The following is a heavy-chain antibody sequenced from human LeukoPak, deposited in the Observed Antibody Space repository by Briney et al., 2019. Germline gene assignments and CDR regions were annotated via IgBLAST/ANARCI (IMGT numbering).Heavy chain of an antibody. D-gene: IGHD5-18*01. Sequence: KPSETLSLTCTVSGGSISSYYWSWIRQPPGKGLEWIGYIYYSGSTNYNPSLKSRVTISVDTSKNQFSLKLSSVTAADTAVYYCARVTPRTAMVTGPFDYWGQGTLVTVSS. J-gene: IGHJ4*02. CDR1: GGSISSYY. CDR2: IYYSGST. CDR3: ARVTPRTAMVTGPFDY. V-gene: IGHV4-59*01.